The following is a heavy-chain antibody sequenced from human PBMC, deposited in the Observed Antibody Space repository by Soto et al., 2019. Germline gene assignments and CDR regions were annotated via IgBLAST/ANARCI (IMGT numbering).Heavy chain of an antibody. D-gene: IGHD4-4*01. CDR2: IYTIGIT. CDR3: ARAFFSTRLHNWYFDL. V-gene: IGHV4-4*07. J-gene: IGHJ2*01. CDR1: VGSISSYY. Sequence: SETLSLTCTVSVGSISSYYWSWIRQPAGKGLEWIGRIYTIGITNYNPSLKIRVTMSVDTSKNQFSLKLSSVTAADTAVYYCARAFFSTRLHNWYFDLWGRGTLVTVSS.